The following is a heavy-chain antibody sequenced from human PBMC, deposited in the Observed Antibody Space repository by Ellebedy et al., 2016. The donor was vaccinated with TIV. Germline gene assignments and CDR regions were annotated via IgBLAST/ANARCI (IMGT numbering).Heavy chain of an antibody. CDR3: ARDYASG. CDR2: INASRRIT. J-gene: IGHJ4*02. CDR1: GFTFSTYT. Sequence: GESLKISCAASGFTFSTYTMGWVRQAPGKGLEWVSRINASRRITDYADSVKGRFTISRDNSKDTPYLQMNSLRAEDTAVYYCARDYASGWGQGTLVTVSA. V-gene: IGHV3-23*01. D-gene: IGHD3-16*01.